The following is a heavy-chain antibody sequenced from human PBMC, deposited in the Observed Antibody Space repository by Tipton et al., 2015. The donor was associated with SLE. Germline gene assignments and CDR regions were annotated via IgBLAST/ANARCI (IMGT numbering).Heavy chain of an antibody. CDR1: GGSISSGTYY. CDR3: ARSPPSQVYDY. CDR2: IYTSGIT. V-gene: IGHV4-61*09. Sequence: TLSLTCSVSGGSISSGTYYWSWIRQPAGKGLEWIGHIYTSGITNYNPSLQSRVTISVDTSKNQFSLKLSSVTAADTAVYYCARSPPSQVYDYWGQGNLVTVSS. J-gene: IGHJ4*02.